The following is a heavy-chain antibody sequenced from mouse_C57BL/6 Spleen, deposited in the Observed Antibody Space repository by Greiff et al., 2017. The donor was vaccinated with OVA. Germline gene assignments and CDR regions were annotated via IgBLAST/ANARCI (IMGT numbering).Heavy chain of an antibody. CDR2: IDPSDSET. Sequence: QVQLQQPGAELVRPGSSVKLSCKASGYTFTSYWMHWVKQRPIQGLEWIGNIDPSDSETHYNQKFKDKATLTVDKSSSTAYMQLSSLTSEDSAVYYCARTTMIKGVYCDYWGQGTTLTVSS. CDR1: GYTFTSYW. J-gene: IGHJ2*01. D-gene: IGHD2-4*01. V-gene: IGHV1-52*01. CDR3: ARTTMIKGVYCDY.